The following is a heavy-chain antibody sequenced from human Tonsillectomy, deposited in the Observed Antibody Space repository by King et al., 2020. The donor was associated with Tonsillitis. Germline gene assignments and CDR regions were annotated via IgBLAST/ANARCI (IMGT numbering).Heavy chain of an antibody. V-gene: IGHV1-3*01. CDR2: INAGYGNT. CDR3: AKGMTGYTPFDY. Sequence: QLVQSGAEVKKPGASVKVSCKASGYTFTSYLIHWVRQAPGRRLGWMGWINAGYGNTKYSQTFQGTVTITRDTSASTAYMELSSLRSEDTAVYYCAKGMTGYTPFDYWGHGTLVTVSS. CDR1: GYTFTSYL. D-gene: IGHD3-9*01. J-gene: IGHJ4*01.